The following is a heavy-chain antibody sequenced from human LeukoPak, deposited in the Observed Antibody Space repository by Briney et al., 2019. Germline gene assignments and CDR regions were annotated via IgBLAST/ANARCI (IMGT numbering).Heavy chain of an antibody. V-gene: IGHV3-7*03. CDR1: GFPFSNSW. CDR3: AGGNAMDV. J-gene: IGHJ6*04. CDR2: IKKDGSGI. Sequence: TGGSRRLSCAVSGFPFSNSWMYWVRQAPGKGLEGVANIKKDGSGISYVESVKGRFIISRDNSRNSLYLQMNSLKVEDTAVYFCAGGNAMDVWGKGTAVTVYS.